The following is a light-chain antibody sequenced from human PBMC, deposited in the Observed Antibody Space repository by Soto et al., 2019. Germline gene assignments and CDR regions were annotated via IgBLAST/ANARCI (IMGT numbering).Light chain of an antibody. CDR3: LQDHIYPRT. J-gene: IGKJ1*01. V-gene: IGKV1-6*01. CDR2: SAS. Sequence: AIQMTQSPSSLSAFVGDRVTITCRASQDIRNELGWYQQKPGKAPKVLIYSASSLQSGVPSRFSGSGSGTHFTLTISSLQPEDFANYDCLQDHIYPRTFGNGTKVEIK. CDR1: QDIRNE.